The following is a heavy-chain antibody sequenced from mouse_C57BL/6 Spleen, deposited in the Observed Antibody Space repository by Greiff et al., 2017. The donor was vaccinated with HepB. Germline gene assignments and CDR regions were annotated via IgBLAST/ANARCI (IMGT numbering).Heavy chain of an antibody. CDR2: IYPGGGYT. J-gene: IGHJ1*03. CDR3: ARSITTPVARGYFDV. Sequence: QVQLQQSGAELVRPGTSVKMSCKASGYTFTNYWIGWAKQRPGHGLEWIGDIYPGGGYTNYNEKFKGKATLTADKSSSTAYMQFSSLTSEDSAIYYCARSITTPVARGYFDVWGTGTTVTVSS. V-gene: IGHV1-63*01. D-gene: IGHD1-1*01. CDR1: GYTFTNYW.